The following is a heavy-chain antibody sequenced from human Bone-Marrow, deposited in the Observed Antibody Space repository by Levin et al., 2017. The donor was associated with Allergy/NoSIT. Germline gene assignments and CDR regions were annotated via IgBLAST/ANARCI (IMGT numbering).Heavy chain of an antibody. CDR2: ISDNSRYI. V-gene: IGHV3-21*01. Sequence: PGGSLRLSCTVSGFTFSTYNMNWVRLVPGEGLEWVSSISDNSRYIYYADSVKGRFTISRDNAKNSLYLQMSSLRAEDTAIYYCARLGTLAANYGMDVWGQGTTVTVSS. J-gene: IGHJ6*02. D-gene: IGHD6-6*01. CDR3: ARLGTLAANYGMDV. CDR1: GFTFSTYN.